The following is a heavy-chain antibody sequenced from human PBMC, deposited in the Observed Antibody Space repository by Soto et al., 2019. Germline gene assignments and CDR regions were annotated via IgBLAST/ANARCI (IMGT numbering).Heavy chain of an antibody. Sequence: SETLSLTCTVSGGSISSYYWSWIRQPPEKGLEWIGYIYYSGSTNYNPSLKSRVTISVDTSKNQFSLKLGSVTAADTAVYYCARHVAMYYDILTGYQNWYFDLWGRGTLVTVSS. CDR2: IYYSGST. J-gene: IGHJ2*01. CDR3: ARHVAMYYDILTGYQNWYFDL. CDR1: GGSISSYY. V-gene: IGHV4-59*08. D-gene: IGHD3-9*01.